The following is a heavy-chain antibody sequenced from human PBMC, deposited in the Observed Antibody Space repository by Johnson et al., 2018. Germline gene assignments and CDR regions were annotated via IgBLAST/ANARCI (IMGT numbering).Heavy chain of an antibody. V-gene: IGHV3-15*01. J-gene: IGHJ4*02. CDR3: TTCIEGAGHDGY. Sequence: VQLVESGGGLVKPGGSLRLSCAASGFTFSRAWMFWVRQAPGTGLEWVGRIKSKVDGGPADYADPLKGRCTIPRDDSKKNLFQQMSSLETEDTAMYYCTTCIEGAGHDGYWGQGTLVTVSS. CDR2: IKSKVDGGPA. D-gene: IGHD6-13*01. CDR1: GFTFSRAW.